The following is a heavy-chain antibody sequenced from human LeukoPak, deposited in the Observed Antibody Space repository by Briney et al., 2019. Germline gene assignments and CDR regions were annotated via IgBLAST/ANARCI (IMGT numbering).Heavy chain of an antibody. CDR2: IYYSGST. CDR1: GGSISSYY. V-gene: IGHV4-59*01. Sequence: SETLSLTCTVSGGSISSYYWSWIRQPPGKGLEWIGYIYYSGSTNYNPSLKSRVTISVDTSKNQFSLKLSSVTAADTAVYYCARGPHYDISKEWWFDPRGQGTLVTVSS. D-gene: IGHD3-9*01. CDR3: ARGPHYDISKEWWFDP. J-gene: IGHJ5*02.